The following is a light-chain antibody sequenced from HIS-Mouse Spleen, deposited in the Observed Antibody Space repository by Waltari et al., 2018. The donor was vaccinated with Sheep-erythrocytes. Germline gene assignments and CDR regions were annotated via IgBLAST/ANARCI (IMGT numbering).Light chain of an antibody. CDR3: QQYDNLPLT. J-gene: IGKJ4*01. CDR2: DAS. V-gene: IGKV1-33*01. Sequence: DIQMTQSPSSLSASVGDRFTITCQASQDISNYLNWYQQKPGKAPKLLIYDASNLETGVTSRFSGSGSGTDFTFTISSLQPEDIATYYCQQYDNLPLTFGGGTKVEIK. CDR1: QDISNY.